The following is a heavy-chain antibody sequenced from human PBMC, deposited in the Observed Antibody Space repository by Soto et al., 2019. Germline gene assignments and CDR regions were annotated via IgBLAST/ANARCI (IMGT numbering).Heavy chain of an antibody. CDR2: ISYDGSNK. CDR3: ARDLKYCSSTSCYHDYYYYYGMDV. J-gene: IGHJ6*02. CDR1: GFTFSSYA. Sequence: QVQLVESGGGVVQPGRSLRLSCAASGFTFSSYAMHWVRQAPGKGLEWVAVISYDGSNKYYADSVKGRFTISRDNSKNTVYLQMNSLRAEDPAVYYCARDLKYCSSTSCYHDYYYYYGMDVWGQGTTVTVSS. D-gene: IGHD2-2*01. V-gene: IGHV3-30-3*01.